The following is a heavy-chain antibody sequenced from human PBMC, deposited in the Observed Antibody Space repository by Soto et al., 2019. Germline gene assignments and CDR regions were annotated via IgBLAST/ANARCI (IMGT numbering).Heavy chain of an antibody. CDR2: ISGSGGST. CDR3: AKDSRYFDWLPLDY. Sequence: GGSLRLSCAASGFTFSSYAMSWVRQAPGKGLEWVSAISGSGGSTYYADSVKGRFTISRDNSKNTLYLQMNSLRAEDTAVYYCAKDSRYFDWLPLDYCGQGTLVTVSS. D-gene: IGHD3-9*01. V-gene: IGHV3-23*01. J-gene: IGHJ4*02. CDR1: GFTFSSYA.